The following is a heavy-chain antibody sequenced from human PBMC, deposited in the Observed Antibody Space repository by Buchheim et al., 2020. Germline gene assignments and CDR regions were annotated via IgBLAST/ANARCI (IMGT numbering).Heavy chain of an antibody. CDR2: INSDGSST. V-gene: IGHV3-74*02. D-gene: IGHD3-3*01. CDR1: GFTFSNFW. CDR3: ARGDYDFWSGYYRILGY. J-gene: IGHJ4*02. Sequence: EVQLVESGGGLVQPGGSLRLSCVASGFTFSNFWMSWVRQAPGKGLVWVSRINSDGSSTSYADSVKGRFTISRDNAKNTLYLQMNSLRAEDTAVYYCARGDYDFWSGYYRILGYWGQGTL.